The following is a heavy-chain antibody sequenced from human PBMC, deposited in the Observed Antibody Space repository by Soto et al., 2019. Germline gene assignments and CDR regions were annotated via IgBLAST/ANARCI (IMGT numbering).Heavy chain of an antibody. CDR2: IIPIFGTA. V-gene: IGHV1-69*13. CDR3: ARDRNSRDFWSGIPLGYYYYGMDV. CDR1: GGTFSSYA. Sequence: GASVKVSCKASGGTFSSYAISWVRQAPGQGLEWMGGIIPIFGTANYAQKFQGRVTITADESTSTAYMELSSLRSEDTAVYYCARDRNSRDFWSGIPLGYYYYGMDVWGQGTTVTVSS. D-gene: IGHD3-3*01. J-gene: IGHJ6*02.